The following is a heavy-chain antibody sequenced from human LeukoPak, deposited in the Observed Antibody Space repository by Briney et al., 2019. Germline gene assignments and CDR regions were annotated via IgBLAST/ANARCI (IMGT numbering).Heavy chain of an antibody. J-gene: IGHJ3*02. CDR3: GREIKPCGGDCYSGPFDI. Sequence: PSQTLSLTCTVSGGSISSGDYYWSWIRQPPGKGLEWIGYIYYSGSTYYNPSLKSRVTISVDTSKNQFSLRLSSVTAADTAIYYCGREIKPCGGDCYSGPFDIWGQGTMVTVSS. CDR1: GGSISSGDYY. V-gene: IGHV4-30-4*08. D-gene: IGHD2-21*01. CDR2: IYYSGST.